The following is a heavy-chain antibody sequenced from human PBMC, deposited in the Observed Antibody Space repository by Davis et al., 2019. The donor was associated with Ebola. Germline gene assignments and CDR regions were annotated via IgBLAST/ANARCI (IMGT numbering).Heavy chain of an antibody. J-gene: IGHJ4*02. CDR2: INLDGREK. D-gene: IGHD6-13*01. CDR1: GFTFSNYW. CDR3: VREVAAGDY. V-gene: IGHV3-7*03. Sequence: GESLKISCVVSGFTFSNYWMSWVRQAPGTGLEWVANINLDGREKHYVDSVKGRFTISRDSAKKSLFLQMNSLRVEDTAVYYCVREVAAGDYWGQGTLVTVSS.